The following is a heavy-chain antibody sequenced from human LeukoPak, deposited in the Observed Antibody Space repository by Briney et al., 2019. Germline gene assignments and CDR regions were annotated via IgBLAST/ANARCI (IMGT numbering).Heavy chain of an antibody. CDR1: GGSISTYY. V-gene: IGHV4-59*12. J-gene: IGHJ4*02. D-gene: IGHD2-21*02. CDR2: IHYSGST. CDR3: ARGGAYCGGHCYLDFDS. Sequence: SETLSLTCTVSGGSISTYYWSWIRQPPGKGLEWIGYIHYSGSTNYNPSLKGRVTISVDTSKNQFSLKLSSVTAADTAVFYCARGGAYCGGHCYLDFDSWGQRTLVTVSS.